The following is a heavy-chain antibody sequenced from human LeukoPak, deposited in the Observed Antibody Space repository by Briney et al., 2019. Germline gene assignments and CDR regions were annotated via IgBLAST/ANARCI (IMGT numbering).Heavy chain of an antibody. V-gene: IGHV3-30-3*01. CDR1: GFTFSSYA. J-gene: IGHJ4*02. CDR2: ISYDGSNK. CDR3: ARDDRGYSYGPFDY. D-gene: IGHD5-18*01. Sequence: QPGGSLRLSCAASGFTFSSYAMHWVRQAPGKGLEWVAVISYDGSNKYYADSVKGRFTISRDNSKNTLYLQMNSLRAEDTAVYYCARDDRGYSYGPFDYWGEETLVTVSS.